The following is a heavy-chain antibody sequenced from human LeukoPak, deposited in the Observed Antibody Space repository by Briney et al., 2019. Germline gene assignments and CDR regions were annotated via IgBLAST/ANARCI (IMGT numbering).Heavy chain of an antibody. Sequence: GGSLRLSCAASGFTVSSNYMSWVRQAPGKGLEWVSVIYSGGSTYYADSVKGRFSISRDNSKNTLYLQMNSLRAEDTAVYYCARVPSGGSPAADAFDIWGQGTMVSVSS. J-gene: IGHJ3*02. CDR1: GFTVSSNY. CDR3: ARVPSGGSPAADAFDI. CDR2: IYSGGST. V-gene: IGHV3-53*01. D-gene: IGHD2-2*01.